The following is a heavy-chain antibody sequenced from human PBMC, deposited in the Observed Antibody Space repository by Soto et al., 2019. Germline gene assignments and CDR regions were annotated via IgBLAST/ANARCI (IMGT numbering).Heavy chain of an antibody. Sequence: SLRLSCAASGFTFDDYAMHWVRQAPGKGLEWVSGINWNSARIDYADSVKGRFTISRDNTKSSLHLQMHSLRAEDTALYYCAKDIHTTNWSVLDYWGQGTLVTVSS. CDR1: GFTFDDYA. D-gene: IGHD1-1*01. CDR3: AKDIHTTNWSVLDY. CDR2: INWNSARI. J-gene: IGHJ4*02. V-gene: IGHV3-9*01.